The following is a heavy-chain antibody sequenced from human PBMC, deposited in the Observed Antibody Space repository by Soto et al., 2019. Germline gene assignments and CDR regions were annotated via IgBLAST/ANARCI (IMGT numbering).Heavy chain of an antibody. CDR2: ISSSGSTI. CDR3: ASFRVAHIPST. J-gene: IGHJ5*02. CDR1: GFTFSDYY. D-gene: IGHD3-3*01. V-gene: IGHV3-11*01. Sequence: GGSLRLSCAASGFTFSDYYMSWIRQAPGKGLEWVSYISSSGSTIYYADSVKGRFTISRDNAKNSLYLQMNSLRAEDTAVYYCASFRVAHIPSTWGQGTLVTVSS.